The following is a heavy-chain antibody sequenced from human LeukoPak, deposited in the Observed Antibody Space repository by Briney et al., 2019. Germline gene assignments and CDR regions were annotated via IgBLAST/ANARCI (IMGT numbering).Heavy chain of an antibody. CDR3: AKRPRGLYYFDN. Sequence: GGSLRLSCAASGFTFSSYSMNWVRQAPGKGLEWVSAISVSGGSTNYADSVKGRFTISRDNSRNTLYLQMNSLRAEDTAIYFCAKRPRGLYYFDNWGQGTLVTVSS. V-gene: IGHV3-23*01. CDR2: ISVSGGST. CDR1: GFTFSSYS. J-gene: IGHJ4*02.